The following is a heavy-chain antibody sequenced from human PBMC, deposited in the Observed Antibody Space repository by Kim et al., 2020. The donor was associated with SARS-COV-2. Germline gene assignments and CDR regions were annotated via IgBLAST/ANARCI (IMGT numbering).Heavy chain of an antibody. Sequence: SETLSLTCTVSGGSISSSSYYWGWIRQPPGKGLEWIGSIYYSGSTYYNPSLKSRVTISVDTSKNQFSLKLSSVTAADTAVYYCARTYYDFWSGYLGGYYYGMDVWGQGTTVTVSS. V-gene: IGHV4-39*01. J-gene: IGHJ6*02. CDR3: ARTYYDFWSGYLGGYYYGMDV. D-gene: IGHD3-3*01. CDR2: IYYSGST. CDR1: GGSISSSSYY.